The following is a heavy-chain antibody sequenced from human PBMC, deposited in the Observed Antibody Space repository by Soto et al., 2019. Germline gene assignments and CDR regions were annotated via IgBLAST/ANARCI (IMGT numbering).Heavy chain of an antibody. CDR3: AKATATGRGAFDI. D-gene: IGHD1-1*01. CDR1: GFICCSYD. V-gene: IGHV3-23*01. J-gene: IGHJ3*02. Sequence: LRLSFAASGFICCSYDMSWVRQAPGKGLEWVSTILVDGRTFYVDSVKGRFTISRDSSQNTVYLQMNSLTAGDTALYYCAKATATGRGAFDICGQGTKVIVS. CDR2: ILVDGRT.